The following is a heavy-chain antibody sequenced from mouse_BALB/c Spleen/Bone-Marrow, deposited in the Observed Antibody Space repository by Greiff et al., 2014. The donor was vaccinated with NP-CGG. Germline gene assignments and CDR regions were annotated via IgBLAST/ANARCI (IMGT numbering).Heavy chain of an antibody. D-gene: IGHD2-12*01. CDR2: INPSSGGT. J-gene: IGHJ4*01. CDR1: GYTFSSDY. CDR3: TRSRRAMDY. Sequence: VKLMESGAELVKPGASVKLSCKASGYTFSSDYMYWVKQRPGQGLEWIGEINPSSGGTNFNEKFKSKATLTVDKSSSTAYMQLSSLTSEDSAVYYCTRSRRAMDYWGQGTSVTVSS. V-gene: IGHV1S81*02.